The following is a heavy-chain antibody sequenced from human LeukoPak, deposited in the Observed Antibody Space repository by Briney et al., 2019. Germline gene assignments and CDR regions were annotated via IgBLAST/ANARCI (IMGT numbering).Heavy chain of an antibody. CDR3: ARGGIQLWSNWFDP. V-gene: IGHV4-30-4*01. CDR2: IYYSGST. J-gene: IGHJ5*02. CDR1: GGSISSGDYY. Sequence: SQTLSLTCTVSGGSISSGDYYWSWIRQPPGKGLEWIGYIYYSGSTYYNPSLESRVTISVDTSKNQFSLKLSSVTAADTAVYYCARGGIQLWSNWFDPWGQGTLVTVSS. D-gene: IGHD5-18*01.